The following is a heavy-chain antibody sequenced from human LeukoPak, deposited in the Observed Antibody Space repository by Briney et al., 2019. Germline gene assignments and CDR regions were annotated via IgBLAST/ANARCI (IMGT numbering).Heavy chain of an antibody. J-gene: IGHJ2*01. CDR1: GGSINSGSYY. CDR2: INYSGNT. Sequence: SETLSLTCTVSGGSINSGSYYWGWIRQSPGKGLELIGSINYSGNTYYHSPLKSRVTISVDTSKNQFSLNLSSVTAADTALYYCARRSSVDWYFDLWGRGTLVTVSS. CDR3: ARRSSVDWYFDL. V-gene: IGHV4-39*01. D-gene: IGHD6-6*01.